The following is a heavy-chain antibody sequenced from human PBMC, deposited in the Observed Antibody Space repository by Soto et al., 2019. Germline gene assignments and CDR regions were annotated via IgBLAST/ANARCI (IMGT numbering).Heavy chain of an antibody. V-gene: IGHV3-72*01. Sequence: EVQLVESGGGLVQPGGSLRLSCAASGFTFSDHYMDWVRQAPGKGLEWVGRTRNKANSYTTEYAASVKGRFTISRDDSKISLYLQMIRLKTEDTPVYYCSLTTSYFDGMDVWGQGITVTVSS. D-gene: IGHD4-4*01. CDR2: TRNKANSYTT. CDR3: SLTTSYFDGMDV. CDR1: GFTFSDHY. J-gene: IGHJ6*02.